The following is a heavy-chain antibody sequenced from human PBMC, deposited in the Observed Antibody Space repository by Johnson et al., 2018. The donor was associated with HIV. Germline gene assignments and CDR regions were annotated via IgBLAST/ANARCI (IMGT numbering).Heavy chain of an antibody. D-gene: IGHD3-22*01. CDR2: TQYDGSNK. V-gene: IGHV3-30*02. J-gene: IGHJ3*02. CDR1: GFSFSSYG. CDR3: AKETRDSRSAFDI. Sequence: QVQLVESGGGVVQPGGSLRLSCAASGFSFSSYGIHWVRQAPGKGLEWVAFTQYDGSNKYYADSVKGRFTISRDNSKKTVYLQMNSLRAEDTAVYDCAKETRDSRSAFDIWGQGTMVTVSS.